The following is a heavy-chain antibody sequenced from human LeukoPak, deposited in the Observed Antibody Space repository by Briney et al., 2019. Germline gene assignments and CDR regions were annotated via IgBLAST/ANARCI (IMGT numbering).Heavy chain of an antibody. J-gene: IGHJ5*02. V-gene: IGHV4-4*07. CDR2: IYTSGST. CDR3: ARGSLGGPWFDP. D-gene: IGHD3-16*01. Sequence: SETLSLTCTVSGGSISSYYWSWIRQPPGKGLEWIGSIYTSGSTNYNPSLKSRVTMSVDTSKNQFSLKLSSVTAADTAVYYCARGSLGGPWFDPWGQGTLVTVSS. CDR1: GGSISSYY.